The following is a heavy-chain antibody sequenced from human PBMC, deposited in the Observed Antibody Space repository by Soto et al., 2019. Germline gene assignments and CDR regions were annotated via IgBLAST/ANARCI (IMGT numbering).Heavy chain of an antibody. V-gene: IGHV3-30*18. CDR2: ISYDGSNK. J-gene: IGHJ6*02. Sequence: PGGSLRLSCAASGFTFSSYGMHWVRQAPGKGLEWVAVISYDGSNKYYADSVKGRFTISRDNSKNTLYLQMNSLRAEDTAVYYCAKERGTGDFWSGYYTGGCSNYYYGMDAWGQGTTVTVSS. CDR1: GFTFSSYG. CDR3: AKERGTGDFWSGYYTGGCSNYYYGMDA. D-gene: IGHD3-3*01.